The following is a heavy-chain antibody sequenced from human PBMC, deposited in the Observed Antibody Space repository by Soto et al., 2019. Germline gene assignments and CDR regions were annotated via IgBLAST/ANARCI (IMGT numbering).Heavy chain of an antibody. D-gene: IGHD5-18*01. J-gene: IGHJ3*02. V-gene: IGHV3-23*01. Sequence: PGGSLRLSCAASGFTFSSYAMSWVHQAPGKXLEWVSAISGSGGSTYYADSVKGRFTISRDNSKNTLYLQMNSLRAEDTAVYYCAKAGYSYGYGTTIPTGGFDIWGQGTMVTVSS. CDR3: AKAGYSYGYGTTIPTGGFDI. CDR2: ISGSGGST. CDR1: GFTFSSYA.